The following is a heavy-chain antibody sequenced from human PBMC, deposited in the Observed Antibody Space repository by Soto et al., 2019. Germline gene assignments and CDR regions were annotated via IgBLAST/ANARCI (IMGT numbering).Heavy chain of an antibody. Sequence: SETLSLTCAVSGGSFTSNNWWTWVRQPPGQGLEWIGEIYRTGSTNYDPSLKSRVTISLDKSENQFSLKVTSLTAADTAVYYCASRDPGASVDYWGQGNLVTVS. D-gene: IGHD1-26*01. CDR3: ASRDPGASVDY. CDR2: IYRTGST. J-gene: IGHJ4*02. CDR1: GGSFTSNNW. V-gene: IGHV4-4*02.